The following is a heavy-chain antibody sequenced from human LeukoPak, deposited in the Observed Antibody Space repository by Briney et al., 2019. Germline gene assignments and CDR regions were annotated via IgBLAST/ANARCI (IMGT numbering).Heavy chain of an antibody. CDR3: AKSRGYSSGWPLYFQH. D-gene: IGHD6-19*01. CDR1: GFTFSSYS. Sequence: PGGSLRLSCAASGFTFSSYSMNWVRQAPGKGLEWVSAISGSGGSTYYADSVKGRFTISRDNSKNTLYLQMNSLRAEDTAVYYCAKSRGYSSGWPLYFQHWGQGTLVTVPS. CDR2: ISGSGGST. V-gene: IGHV3-23*01. J-gene: IGHJ1*01.